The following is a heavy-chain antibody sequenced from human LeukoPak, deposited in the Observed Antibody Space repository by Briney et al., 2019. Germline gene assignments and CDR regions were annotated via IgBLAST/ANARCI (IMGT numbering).Heavy chain of an antibody. CDR3: ARYSSSWFDY. Sequence: GGSLRLSCAASGFVFSTYGMDWVRQAPGKGLEWVSVIYSGGSTYYADSVKGRFTISRDNSKNTLYLQMNSLRAEDTAVYYCARYSSSWFDYWGQGTLVTVSS. J-gene: IGHJ4*02. D-gene: IGHD6-13*01. CDR1: GFVFSTYG. CDR2: IYSGGST. V-gene: IGHV3-66*01.